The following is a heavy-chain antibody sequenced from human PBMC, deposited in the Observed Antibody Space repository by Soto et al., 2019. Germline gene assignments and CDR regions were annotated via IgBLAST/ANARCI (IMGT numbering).Heavy chain of an antibody. V-gene: IGHV1-18*01. D-gene: IGHD2-21*01. CDR1: GYSFNTYA. CDR3: ARTVEYDSIPYYYADF. Sequence: ASVKVSCKASGYSFNTYAITWVRQAPGQGLEWMGWISGYNGNTNYAQTLQGRGTMTTDTSTSTAYLELRSLRSDDTAVYYCARTVEYDSIPYYYADFWGQGTLVTVSS. CDR2: ISGYNGNT. J-gene: IGHJ4*01.